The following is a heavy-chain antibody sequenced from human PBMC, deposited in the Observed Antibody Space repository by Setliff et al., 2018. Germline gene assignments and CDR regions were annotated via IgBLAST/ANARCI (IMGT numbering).Heavy chain of an antibody. J-gene: IGHJ4*02. Sequence: SETLSLTCTVSGGSISSYYWSWIRQPAGKGLEWVGRIYTSGSTNYNPSLKSRVTMSVDTSKNQFSPKLSSVTAADTAVYYCARAGSAPARRKGVFEYWGQGTLVTVSS. CDR3: ARAGSAPARRKGVFEY. CDR1: GGSISSYY. CDR2: IYTSGST. V-gene: IGHV4-4*07. D-gene: IGHD6-13*01.